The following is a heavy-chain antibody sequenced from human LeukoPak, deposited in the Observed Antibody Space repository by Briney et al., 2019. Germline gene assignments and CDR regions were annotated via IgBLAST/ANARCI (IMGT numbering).Heavy chain of an antibody. D-gene: IGHD6-6*01. CDR3: ARHSSLQGYYFDY. Sequence: SETLSLTCTVSGDSISGYYWSWIRQPPGKGLEWIGNVHYSGSTTYHPSLQSRVTISVDTSKKQFSLKPRSVTAADSAVYYCARHSSLQGYYFDYWGRGTLVTVSS. J-gene: IGHJ4*02. CDR2: VHYSGST. CDR1: GDSISGYY. V-gene: IGHV4-59*08.